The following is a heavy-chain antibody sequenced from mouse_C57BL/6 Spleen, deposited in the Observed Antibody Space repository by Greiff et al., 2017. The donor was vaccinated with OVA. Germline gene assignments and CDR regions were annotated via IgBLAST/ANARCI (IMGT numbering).Heavy chain of an antibody. CDR2: IYPGDGDT. CDR1: GYAFSSYW. J-gene: IGHJ3*01. Sequence: VKVVESGAELVKPGASVKISCKASGYAFSSYWMNWVKQRPGKGLEWIGQIYPGDGDTNYNGKFKGKATLTADKSSSTAYMQLSSLTSEDSAVYFGARDLDGNYFAWFAYWGQGTLVTVSA. CDR3: ARDLDGNYFAWFAY. V-gene: IGHV1-80*01. D-gene: IGHD2-1*01.